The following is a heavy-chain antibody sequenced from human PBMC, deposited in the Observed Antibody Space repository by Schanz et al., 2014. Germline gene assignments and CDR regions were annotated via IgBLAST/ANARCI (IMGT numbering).Heavy chain of an antibody. D-gene: IGHD2-2*01. J-gene: IGHJ3*02. CDR2: IIPILGIA. V-gene: IGHV1-69*02. CDR3: ARGTMPGTFDI. CDR1: GGTFSSYA. Sequence: QVQLVQSGAEVKKPGSPVKVSCKSSGGTFSSYAISWVRQAPGQGLEWMGRIIPILGIANYAQNFQGRVTITADKSTSTAYMELTSLRSEDTALYYCARGTMPGTFDIWGQGTMVTVSS.